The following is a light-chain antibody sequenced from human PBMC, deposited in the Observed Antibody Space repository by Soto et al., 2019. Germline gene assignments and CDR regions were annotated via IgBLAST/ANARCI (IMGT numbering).Light chain of an antibody. CDR2: DVN. V-gene: IGLV2-11*01. Sequence: QSALTQPRSVSGSPGQSVTISCTGTSSDVGLYNYVSWYQQEAGKAPKLIIYDVNNRPSGVPDRFSGSKSGNTASLTISGLQADDEADYICCSYGGPYTWLFGGGTKLTVL. J-gene: IGLJ3*02. CDR1: SSDVGLYNY. CDR3: CSYGGPYTWL.